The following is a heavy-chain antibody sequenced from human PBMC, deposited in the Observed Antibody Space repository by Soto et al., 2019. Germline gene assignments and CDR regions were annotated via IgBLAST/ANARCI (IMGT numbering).Heavy chain of an antibody. CDR2: VYYRGRS. J-gene: IGHJ5*02. CDR1: SGSINSYF. D-gene: IGHD3-10*01. Sequence: SETLSLTCTVSSGSINSYFWSWIRQPPGKGLEYIGYVYYRGRSFYNPSLKSRVTISLDTSKNQFSLQLTSVTAADTAVYYCAAEEYYGSGSYYNGPFKSWGQGTLVTVS. CDR3: AAEEYYGSGSYYNGPFKS. V-gene: IGHV4-59*08.